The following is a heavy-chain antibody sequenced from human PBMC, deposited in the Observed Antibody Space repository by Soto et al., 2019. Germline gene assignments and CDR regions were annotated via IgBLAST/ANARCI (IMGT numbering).Heavy chain of an antibody. Sequence: GGSLRLSCAASGFTFDDYAMHWVRQAPGKGLEWVSGISWNSGSIGYADSVKGRFTISRDNAKNSLYLQMNSLRAEDTAVYYYSKDFLVLPASFLPYLSPFDYWGQGSLVTVSS. CDR3: SKDFLVLPASFLPYLSPFDY. D-gene: IGHD2-2*01. CDR1: GFTFDDYA. J-gene: IGHJ4*02. V-gene: IGHV3-9*01. CDR2: ISWNSGSI.